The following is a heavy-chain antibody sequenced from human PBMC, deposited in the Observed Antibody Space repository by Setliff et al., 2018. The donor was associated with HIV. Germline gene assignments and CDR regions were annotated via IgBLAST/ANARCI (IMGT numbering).Heavy chain of an antibody. CDR2: VYYGPDT. D-gene: IGHD6-13*01. CDR1: GASITDGNYY. Sequence: SETLSLTCTVSGASITDGNYYWSWIRQPPGKGLEWIGYVYYGPDTYYNPSLESRLTISMDTTNNQFSLMLTSVTAADTATYFCGRGPRAASSGYFKDWGQGTLVTAPQ. CDR3: GRGPRAASSGYFKD. V-gene: IGHV4-30-4*01. J-gene: IGHJ1*01.